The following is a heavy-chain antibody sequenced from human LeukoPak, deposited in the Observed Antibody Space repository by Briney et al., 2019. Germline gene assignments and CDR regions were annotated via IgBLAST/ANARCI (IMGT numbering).Heavy chain of an antibody. D-gene: IGHD1/OR15-1a*01. CDR2: ISAYNGNA. J-gene: IGHJ4*02. Sequence: ASGKVSCKASGYTFTSYGISWVRQAPGQGREWMGWISAYNGNANYAQKLQGRVTMTTDTPTSTAYMEQRSLRSDDTAVYYCARDRNNGNDYWGQGTLVTVSS. V-gene: IGHV1-18*01. CDR1: GYTFTSYG. CDR3: ARDRNNGNDY.